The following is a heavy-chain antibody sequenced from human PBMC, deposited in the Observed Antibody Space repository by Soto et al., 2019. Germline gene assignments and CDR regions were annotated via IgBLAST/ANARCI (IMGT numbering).Heavy chain of an antibody. V-gene: IGHV1-18*01. Sequence: QVQLAQSGAEVKRPGASVKVSCKASGYSFTSTGISWVRQAPGQGPEWMGWTSTFNGEAKYAQKLQGRVTMTTDTSTPTAYMELRSLTSDDTAVYYCARDLDGSGSYFTDYWGQGTLVTVAS. J-gene: IGHJ4*02. CDR2: TSTFNGEA. D-gene: IGHD3-10*01. CDR3: ARDLDGSGSYFTDY. CDR1: GYSFTSTG.